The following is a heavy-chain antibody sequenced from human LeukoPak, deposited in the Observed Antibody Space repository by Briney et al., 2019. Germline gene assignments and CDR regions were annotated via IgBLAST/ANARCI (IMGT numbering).Heavy chain of an antibody. CDR2: ISGSGGST. Sequence: GGSLRLSCAASGFTFSDNYMSWVRQAPGKGLEWVSAISGSGGSTYYADSVKGRFTISRDNSKNTLYLQMNSLRAEDTAVYYCAKDRYDFWTSRFDPWGQGTLVTVSS. CDR3: AKDRYDFWTSRFDP. D-gene: IGHD3-3*01. CDR1: GFTFSDNY. J-gene: IGHJ5*02. V-gene: IGHV3-23*01.